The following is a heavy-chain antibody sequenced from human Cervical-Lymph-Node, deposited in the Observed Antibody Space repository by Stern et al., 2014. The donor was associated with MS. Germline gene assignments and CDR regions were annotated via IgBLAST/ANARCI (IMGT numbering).Heavy chain of an antibody. Sequence: VQLVESGGGLVQPGKSLRLSCAASGFTFSSFAMHWVRQAPGQGLEWLSLIAHDGTNKYSAASVKGRFTISRDKSNNMVYLQISSLRPDDTALYFCARDPSRFGDNGYFDFWGQGTLVTVSS. V-gene: IGHV3-30-3*01. CDR2: IAHDGTNK. CDR1: GFTFSSFA. J-gene: IGHJ4*02. D-gene: IGHD3-10*01. CDR3: ARDPSRFGDNGYFDF.